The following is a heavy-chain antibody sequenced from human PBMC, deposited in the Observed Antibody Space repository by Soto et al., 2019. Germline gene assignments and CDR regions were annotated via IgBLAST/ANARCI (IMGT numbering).Heavy chain of an antibody. CDR3: VRTSLVVAAATREDY. J-gene: IGHJ4*02. CDR2: INSDGSSK. Sequence: EVQLVESGGGLVQPGGSLRLSCAASGFTFSSYWMHWVRQAPGKGLVWVSRINSDGSSKSYADSVKGRFTISRDNAKNTLYLQRNSQRADDTAGYYCVRTSLVVAAATREDYWGQGTLVTVSS. CDR1: GFTFSSYW. D-gene: IGHD2-15*01. V-gene: IGHV3-74*01.